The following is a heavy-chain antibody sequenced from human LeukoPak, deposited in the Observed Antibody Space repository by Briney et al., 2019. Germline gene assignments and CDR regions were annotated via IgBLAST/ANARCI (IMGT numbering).Heavy chain of an antibody. Sequence: ASVNVSLKSSGYTFTICGISWVRQAPGQGLEWMGWISAYNGNTNYAQKLQGRVTMTTDTSTSKDYMELRSLRSDDTAVYYCARGVDYYDSSGDNAFDIWGQGTMVTVSS. V-gene: IGHV1-18*01. CDR1: GYTFTICG. CDR3: ARGVDYYDSSGDNAFDI. CDR2: ISAYNGNT. D-gene: IGHD3-22*01. J-gene: IGHJ3*02.